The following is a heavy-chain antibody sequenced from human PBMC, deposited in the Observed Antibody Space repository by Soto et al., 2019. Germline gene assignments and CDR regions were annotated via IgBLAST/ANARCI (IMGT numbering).Heavy chain of an antibody. CDR1: GFTFSSYA. CDR3: ARERLEAFDI. Sequence: GGSLRLSCAASGFTFSSYAMHWVRQAPGKGLEWVAVISYDGSNKYYADSVKGRFTISRDNSKNTLYLQMNSLRAEDTAVYYCARERLEAFDIWGQGTMVTVSS. V-gene: IGHV3-30*04. J-gene: IGHJ3*02. D-gene: IGHD5-12*01. CDR2: ISYDGSNK.